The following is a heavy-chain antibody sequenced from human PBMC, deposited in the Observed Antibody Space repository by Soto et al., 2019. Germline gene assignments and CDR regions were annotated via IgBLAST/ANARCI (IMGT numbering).Heavy chain of an antibody. V-gene: IGHV3-30*18. Sequence: PGGSLRLSCAASGFTFSSYGMHWVRQAPGKGLEWVAVISYDGSNKYYADSVKGRFTISRDNSKNTLYLQMNSLRAEDTAVCYCAKDPRDGYNLWGQGTLVTVSS. J-gene: IGHJ4*02. CDR2: ISYDGSNK. D-gene: IGHD5-12*01. CDR3: AKDPRDGYNL. CDR1: GFTFSSYG.